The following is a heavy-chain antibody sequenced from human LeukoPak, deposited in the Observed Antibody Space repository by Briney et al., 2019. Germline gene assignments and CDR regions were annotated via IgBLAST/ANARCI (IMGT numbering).Heavy chain of an antibody. CDR1: GFTFSSYA. J-gene: IGHJ4*02. Sequence: HPGGSLRLSCAASGFTFSSYAMSWVRQAPGKGLEWVSAISGSGGSTYYADSVKGRFTISRDNSKNTPYLQMNSLRAEDTAVYYCAKPTYGSGSYYDYWGQGTLVTVSS. D-gene: IGHD3-10*01. CDR3: AKPTYGSGSYYDY. V-gene: IGHV3-23*01. CDR2: ISGSGGST.